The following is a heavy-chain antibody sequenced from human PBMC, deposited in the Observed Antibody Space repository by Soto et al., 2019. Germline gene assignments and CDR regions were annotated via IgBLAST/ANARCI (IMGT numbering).Heavy chain of an antibody. D-gene: IGHD3-10*01. CDR1: GGSISSYY. CDR3: ARDTSSYGSASYYN. CDR2: IYYSGST. V-gene: IGHV4-59*01. Sequence: PSETLSLTCTVSGGSISSYYWSWIRQPPGKGLEWIGDIYYSGSTNNNPSLKSRVTISVDTSKNQFSLKLSSVTAADTAVYYCARDTSSYGSASYYNWGQGTLVNVSS. J-gene: IGHJ4*02.